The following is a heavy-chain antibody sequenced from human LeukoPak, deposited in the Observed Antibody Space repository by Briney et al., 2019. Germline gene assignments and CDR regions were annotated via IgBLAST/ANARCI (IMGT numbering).Heavy chain of an antibody. D-gene: IGHD3-16*02. CDR2: ISAYNGNT. Sequence: GASVKVSCKASGYTFTSYGISWVRQAPGQGLEWMGWISAYNGNTNYSQKLQGRVTMTTDTSTSTAYMELRSLRSDDTAVYYCARSRVWGRYRSPFDYWGQGTLVTVSS. CDR1: GYTFTSYG. CDR3: ARSRVWGRYRSPFDY. V-gene: IGHV1-18*01. J-gene: IGHJ4*02.